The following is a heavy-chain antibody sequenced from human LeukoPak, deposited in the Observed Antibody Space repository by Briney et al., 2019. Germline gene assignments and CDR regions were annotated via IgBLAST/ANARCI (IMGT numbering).Heavy chain of an antibody. CDR2: INNVGAST. Sequence: PGGSLRLSCAASGFTFSNAWVSWVRQAPGKGPECVSSINNVGASTLYADSVKGRFTISRDNSKNTLYLEMNNLRAEDSAIYYCAKAAPFFLDYWGQGALVTVSS. J-gene: IGHJ4*02. CDR3: AKAAPFFLDY. CDR1: GFTFSNAW. D-gene: IGHD2/OR15-2a*01. V-gene: IGHV3-23*01.